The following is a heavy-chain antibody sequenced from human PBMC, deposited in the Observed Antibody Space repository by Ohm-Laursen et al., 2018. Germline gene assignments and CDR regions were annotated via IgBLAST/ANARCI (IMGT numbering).Heavy chain of an antibody. J-gene: IGHJ6*02. D-gene: IGHD2-8*01. CDR2: IWYDGGNK. Sequence: SLRLSCSAPGFTFSSFGMSWVRQAPGKGLEWVAVIWYDGGNKYYADSVKGQFTISRDNSKNTLYLQMNSLRAEDTAVYYCARDRMSNGYYYYFGMDVWGQGTTVTVSS. V-gene: IGHV3-33*08. CDR1: GFTFSSFG. CDR3: ARDRMSNGYYYYFGMDV.